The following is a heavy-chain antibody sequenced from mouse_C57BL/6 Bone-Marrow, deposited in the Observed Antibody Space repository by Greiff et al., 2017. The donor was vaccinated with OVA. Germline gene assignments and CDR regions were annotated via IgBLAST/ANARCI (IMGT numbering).Heavy chain of an antibody. CDR1: GYTFTSYW. V-gene: IGHV1-72*01. CDR2: IDPNSGGT. J-gene: IGHJ2*01. CDR3: ARGTYYGNYYFDY. Sequence: QVQLQQPGAELVKPGASVKLSCKASGYTFTSYWMHWVKQRPGRGLEWIGRIDPNSGGTKNNEKFKSKATLPVDKPSSTSYMQLSSRTSEDSAVYYCARGTYYGNYYFDYWGQGTTLTVSS. D-gene: IGHD2-10*01.